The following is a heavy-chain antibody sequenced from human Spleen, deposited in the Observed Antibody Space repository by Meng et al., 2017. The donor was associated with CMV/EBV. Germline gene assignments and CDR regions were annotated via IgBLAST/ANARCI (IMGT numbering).Heavy chain of an antibody. D-gene: IGHD6-13*01. CDR3: AKQGLAIAAAGTFDY. V-gene: IGHV3-23*01. Sequence: LSLTCAASGFTFTSSAMHWVRQAPGKGLDWVSYINAGGDSTYYADSVKGRFTISRDNSKNTLYLQMNSLRADDTAIYYCAKQGLAIAAAGTFDYWGQGILVTVSS. J-gene: IGHJ4*02. CDR1: GFTFTSSA. CDR2: INAGGDST.